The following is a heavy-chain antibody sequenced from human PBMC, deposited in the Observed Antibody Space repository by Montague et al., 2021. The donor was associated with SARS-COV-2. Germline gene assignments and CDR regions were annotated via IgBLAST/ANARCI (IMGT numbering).Heavy chain of an antibody. CDR3: AKEREVVRAARTQFAFDL. CDR2: INHCGTA. CDR1: GGSFSVYY. D-gene: IGHD2-2*01. V-gene: IGHV4-34*01. Sequence: SETLSLTCAVYGGSFSVYYWCWLRQSPRRGKEWIAVINHCGTANYNQTPTRRVSITVDTSQYQYTLKLTFVAAADTATYDCAKEREVVRAARTQFAFDLWGRGTMVTVSS. J-gene: IGHJ3*01.